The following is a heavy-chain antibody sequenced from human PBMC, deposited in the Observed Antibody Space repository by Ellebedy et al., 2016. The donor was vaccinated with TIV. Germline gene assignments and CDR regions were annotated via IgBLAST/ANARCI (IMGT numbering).Heavy chain of an antibody. J-gene: IGHJ3*02. CDR3: ARGYNSALDI. D-gene: IGHD5-18*01. Sequence: GESLKISCAVSGFTFSRYWMSWVRQAPGKGLEWVANIKQDGNEKYYVDSVKGRFTMSRDNAKNSLYLQMNSLRAEDTAVYYCARGYNSALDIWGQGTMVSVSS. CDR2: IKQDGNEK. V-gene: IGHV3-7*03. CDR1: GFTFSRYW.